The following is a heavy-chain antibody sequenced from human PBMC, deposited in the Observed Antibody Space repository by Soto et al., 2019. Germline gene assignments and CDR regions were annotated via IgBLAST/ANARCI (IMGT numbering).Heavy chain of an antibody. D-gene: IGHD6-13*01. CDR2: IYHSGST. Sequence: QVQLQESGPGLVKPSGTLSLTCAVSGDSISSDKWWSWIRQPPGKGLQWIGEIYHSGSTKYNPSPKHRVIISVDKSTTRFSLKLSSVPDADTAVYYCARGETQQQRDYWGQGTLVTVSS. J-gene: IGHJ4*02. CDR3: ARGETQQQRDY. V-gene: IGHV4-4*02. CDR1: GDSISSDKW.